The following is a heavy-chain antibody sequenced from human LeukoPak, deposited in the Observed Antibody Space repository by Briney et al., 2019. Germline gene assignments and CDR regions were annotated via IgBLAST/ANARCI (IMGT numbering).Heavy chain of an antibody. CDR3: ARGHDFWSDGGY. Sequence: SETLSLTCTVSGGSISSGDYYWSWIRQPPGKGLEWIGYIYYSGSTYYNPSLKSRVTISVDTSKNQFSLKLSSVTAADTAVYYCARGHDFWSDGGYWGQGTLVTVSS. D-gene: IGHD3-3*01. CDR2: IYYSGST. CDR1: GGSISSGDYY. V-gene: IGHV4-30-4*01. J-gene: IGHJ4*02.